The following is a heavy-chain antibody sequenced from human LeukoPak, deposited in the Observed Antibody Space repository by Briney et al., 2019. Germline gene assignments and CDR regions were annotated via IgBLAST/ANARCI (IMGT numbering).Heavy chain of an antibody. CDR3: AREFSGSNYGFPFDY. D-gene: IGHD1-26*01. Sequence: GGSLRLSRAASGFTFSSYSMNWVRQAPGKGLEWVSYISSSSSNIYYADSVKGRFTISRDNAKNSLYLQMNSLRAEDTAVYYCAREFSGSNYGFPFDYWGQGTLVTVSS. CDR2: ISSSSSNI. CDR1: GFTFSSYS. J-gene: IGHJ4*02. V-gene: IGHV3-48*01.